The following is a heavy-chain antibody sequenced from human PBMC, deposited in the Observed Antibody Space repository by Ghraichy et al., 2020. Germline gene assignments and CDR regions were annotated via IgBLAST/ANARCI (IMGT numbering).Heavy chain of an antibody. J-gene: IGHJ4*02. Sequence: SETLSLTCTVSGASITNYYWSWVRQPPGKALEWIAYRYYKGSTNYNPSLKSRAAVSLDTSMNQFSLRLTSVTAADTAVYYCARHHGGYSRDTSDYWGPGTLVIVTS. V-gene: IGHV4-59*08. CDR3: ARHHGGYSRDTSDY. CDR1: GASITNYY. D-gene: IGHD2-15*01. CDR2: RYYKGST.